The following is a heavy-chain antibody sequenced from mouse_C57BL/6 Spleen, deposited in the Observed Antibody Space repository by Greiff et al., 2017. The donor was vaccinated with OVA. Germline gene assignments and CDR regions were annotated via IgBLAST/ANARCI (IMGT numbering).Heavy chain of an antibody. Sequence: EVKLQQSGPELVKPGASVKMSCKASGYTFTDYNMHWVKQSHGKSLEWIGYINPNNGGTSYNQKFKGKATLTVNKSSSTAYMERRSLTSEDSAVYYCARWGGSSYEDWYFDVWGTGTTVTVSS. CDR3: ARWGGSSYEDWYFDV. D-gene: IGHD1-1*01. J-gene: IGHJ1*03. CDR2: INPNNGGT. CDR1: GYTFTDYN. V-gene: IGHV1-22*01.